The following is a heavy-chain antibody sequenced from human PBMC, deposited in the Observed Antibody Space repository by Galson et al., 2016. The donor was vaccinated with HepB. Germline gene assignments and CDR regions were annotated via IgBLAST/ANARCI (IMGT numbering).Heavy chain of an antibody. V-gene: IGHV3-72*01. J-gene: IGHJ4*02. CDR3: AREGAHIAVAATAFDS. D-gene: IGHD6-19*01. CDR2: TRNKANGYTR. CDR1: GFTFSDYY. Sequence: SLRLSCAASGFTFSDYYMDWVRQTPGKGLEWVGRTRNKANGYTREYAASGKGRLSISRDESKNSLYLQMNSLRAEDTAVYYCAREGAHIAVAATAFDSWGQGILVTVSS.